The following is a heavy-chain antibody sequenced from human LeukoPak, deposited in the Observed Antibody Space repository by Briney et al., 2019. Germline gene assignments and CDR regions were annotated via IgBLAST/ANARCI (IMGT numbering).Heavy chain of an antibody. Sequence: PSETLSLTCTVSGGSISSYYWSWIRQPPGKGLEWIGYIYYSGSTNYNPSLKSRVTISLDTSKNQFSLKLSSVTAVDTAVYYCARSELLWFGGVNSGFDYWGQGTLVTVSS. J-gene: IGHJ4*02. D-gene: IGHD3-10*01. V-gene: IGHV4-59*01. CDR1: GGSISSYY. CDR2: IYYSGST. CDR3: ARSELLWFGGVNSGFDY.